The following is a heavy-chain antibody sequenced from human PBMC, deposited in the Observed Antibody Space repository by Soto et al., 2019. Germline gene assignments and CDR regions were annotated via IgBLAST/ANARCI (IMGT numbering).Heavy chain of an antibody. V-gene: IGHV3-23*01. J-gene: IGHJ3*02. D-gene: IGHD2-2*01. CDR2: ISSIGSNI. CDR3: ARVRAHYCSSTSCPNAFDI. Sequence: PGGSLRLSCAASGFTFSEYAMTWVRQAPGKGLEKVSVISSIGSNIYYADSVEGRFTISRDNSKNSLFLQMNSLRVEDTAVYYCARVRAHYCSSTSCPNAFDIWGQGTMVTVSS. CDR1: GFTFSEYA.